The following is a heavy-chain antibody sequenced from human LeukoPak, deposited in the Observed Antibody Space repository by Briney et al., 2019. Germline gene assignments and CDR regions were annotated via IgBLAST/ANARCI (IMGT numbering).Heavy chain of an antibody. D-gene: IGHD2-2*01. J-gene: IGHJ4*02. CDR3: AGGYYAGY. CDR1: GFTFSNYW. Sequence: GGSLRLSCVGSGFTFSNYWINWVRQAPGKGLEWVGNINEDGSRRNYADSVKGRFTISRDNSKNSLYLQMDSLRAEDTALYYCAGGYYAGYWGQGTQVTVSS. CDR2: INEDGSRR. V-gene: IGHV3-7*04.